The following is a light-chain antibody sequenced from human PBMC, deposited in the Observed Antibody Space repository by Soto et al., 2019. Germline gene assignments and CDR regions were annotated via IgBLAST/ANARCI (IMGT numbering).Light chain of an antibody. Sequence: QSALTQPDSGSGSPGQSISISCTGTSTDVGGYNLVSWYQQHPGKAPKLMIPDGSERPSGVSGRFSGSSSGNTASLTISGLQAEDEADYYCCSYSGSNTVVFGGGTKLTVL. CDR3: CSYSGSNTVV. CDR2: DGS. V-gene: IGLV2-23*01. J-gene: IGLJ2*01. CDR1: STDVGGYNL.